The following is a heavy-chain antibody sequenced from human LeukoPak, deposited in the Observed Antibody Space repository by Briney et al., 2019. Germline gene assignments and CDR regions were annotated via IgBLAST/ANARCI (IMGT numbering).Heavy chain of an antibody. V-gene: IGHV1-8*01. CDR2: MNPTSGNT. CDR3: TRMRGYTYGYWYLDL. J-gene: IGHJ2*01. Sequence: ASAKVSCKAAGYTFTSYDINWVRQAPGQGLEWMGWMNPTSGNTGYAQKFQGRVTMTRDASIATAYMELGSLTSEDTALYYCTRMRGYTYGYWYLDLWGRGTPVTVSS. CDR1: GYTFTSYD. D-gene: IGHD5-18*01.